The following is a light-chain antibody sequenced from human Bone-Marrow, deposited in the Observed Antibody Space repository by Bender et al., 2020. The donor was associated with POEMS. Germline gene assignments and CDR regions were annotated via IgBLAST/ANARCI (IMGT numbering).Light chain of an antibody. CDR2: DVS. J-gene: IGLJ2*01. CDR3: CSYTLINTPLI. CDR1: SSDVGGYKY. Sequence: QSALTQPASVSGSPGQSITISCTGTSSDVGGYKYVSWYQQHPGKAPKLMIYDVSNRPSGVSNRFSGSRSGNTASLTISGLQAEDEADYYCCSYTLINTPLIFGGGTKLTVL. V-gene: IGLV2-14*03.